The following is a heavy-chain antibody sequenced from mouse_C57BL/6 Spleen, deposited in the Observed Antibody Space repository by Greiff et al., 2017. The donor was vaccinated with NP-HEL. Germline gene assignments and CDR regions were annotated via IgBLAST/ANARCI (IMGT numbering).Heavy chain of an antibody. J-gene: IGHJ1*03. CDR1: GFTFSSYG. Sequence: DVQLVESGGDLVKPGGSLKLSCAASGFTFSSYGMSWVRQTPDKRLEWVATISSGGSYTYYPDSVKGRFTISRDNAKNTLYLQMSSLKSEDTAMYYCARQIYYGSSPRYFDVWGTGTTVTVSS. CDR2: ISSGGSYT. CDR3: ARQIYYGSSPRYFDV. D-gene: IGHD1-1*01. V-gene: IGHV5-6*01.